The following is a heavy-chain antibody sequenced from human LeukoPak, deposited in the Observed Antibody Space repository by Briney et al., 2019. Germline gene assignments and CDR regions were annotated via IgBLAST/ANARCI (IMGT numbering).Heavy chain of an antibody. J-gene: IGHJ4*02. CDR1: GFTFSSYA. Sequence: QPGGSLRLSCAASGFTFSSYAMSWVRQAPGKGLEWVSAISGSGGCTYYADSVKGRFTISRDNSKNTLYLQMNSLRAEDTAVYYCANDDYYDSSGSDYWGQGTLVTVSS. CDR2: ISGSGGCT. D-gene: IGHD3-22*01. V-gene: IGHV3-23*01. CDR3: ANDDYYDSSGSDY.